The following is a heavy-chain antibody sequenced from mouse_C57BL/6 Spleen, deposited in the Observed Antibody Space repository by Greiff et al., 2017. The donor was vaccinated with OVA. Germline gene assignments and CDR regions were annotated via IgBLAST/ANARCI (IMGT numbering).Heavy chain of an antibody. Sequence: EVTLVESGGGLVKPGGSLKLSCAASGFTFSSYTMSWVRQTPEKRLEWVATISGGGGNTYYPDSVKGRFTISRDNAKNTLYLQMSSLRSEDTALYYCARQGNYVPYYAMDYWGQGTSVTVSS. V-gene: IGHV5-9*01. CDR1: GFTFSSYT. D-gene: IGHD2-1*01. CDR3: ARQGNYVPYYAMDY. J-gene: IGHJ4*01. CDR2: ISGGGGNT.